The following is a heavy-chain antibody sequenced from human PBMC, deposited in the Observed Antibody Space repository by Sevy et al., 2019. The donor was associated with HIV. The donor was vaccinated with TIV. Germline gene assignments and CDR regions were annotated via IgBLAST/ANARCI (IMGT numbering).Heavy chain of an antibody. D-gene: IGHD3-22*01. V-gene: IGHV3-23*01. CDR1: GFTFSNYA. CDR3: AKDITTIVGDAFDI. J-gene: IGHJ3*02. CDR2: MGHSGSYT. Sequence: GGSLRLSCAASGFTFSNYAMSWVRQAPGKGLEWVSAMGHSGSYTFYADSVKGRFTISRDNSKNTLYLKMNRLRGEDTGLYYCAKDITTIVGDAFDIWGQGTMVTVSS.